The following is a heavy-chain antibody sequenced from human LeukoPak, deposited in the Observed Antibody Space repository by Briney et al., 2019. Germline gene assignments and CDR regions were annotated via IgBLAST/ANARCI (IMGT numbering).Heavy chain of an antibody. Sequence: PGRSLRLSCAASGFTFSNAWMSWVRQAPGKGLEWVGRIISKVDGGTADYAAPVKGRFTISRDDSKNTVYLQMNSLKTEDTAVYYCTTSGGTTTRFVDYWGQGNLVSVS. CDR2: IISKVDGGTA. V-gene: IGHV3-15*01. CDR1: GFTFSNAW. CDR3: TTSGGTTTRFVDY. J-gene: IGHJ4*02. D-gene: IGHD2/OR15-2a*01.